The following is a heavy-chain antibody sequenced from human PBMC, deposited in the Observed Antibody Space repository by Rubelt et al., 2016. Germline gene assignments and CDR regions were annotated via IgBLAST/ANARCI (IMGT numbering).Heavy chain of an antibody. Sequence: QVQPVQSGAEVKKPGSSVKVSCKASGGTFSSYAISWVRQAPGQGLEWMGRIIPILGIANYAQKVQGRVQITADKSTSTAYMELSSLRSEDTAVYYCARAPDTAMGTAFFDYWGQGTLVTVSS. D-gene: IGHD5-18*01. J-gene: IGHJ4*02. V-gene: IGHV1-69*04. CDR1: GGTFSSYA. CDR2: IIPILGIA. CDR3: ARAPDTAMGTAFFDY.